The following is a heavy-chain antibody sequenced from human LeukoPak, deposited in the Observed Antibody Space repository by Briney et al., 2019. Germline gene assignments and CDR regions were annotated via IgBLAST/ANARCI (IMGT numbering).Heavy chain of an antibody. V-gene: IGHV3-23*01. CDR2: ISGSGGST. CDR1: GFTFSIYT. Sequence: GGSLRLSCAASGFTFSIYTMSWVRQAPGKGLEWVSAISGSGGSTYYADSVKGRFTISRDNSKNTLYLQMNSLRAEDTAVYYCAKDPYSSSWNNWFDPWGQGTLVTVSS. J-gene: IGHJ5*02. D-gene: IGHD6-13*01. CDR3: AKDPYSSSWNNWFDP.